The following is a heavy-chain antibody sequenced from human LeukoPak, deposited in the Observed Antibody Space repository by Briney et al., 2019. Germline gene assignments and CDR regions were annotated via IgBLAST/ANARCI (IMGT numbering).Heavy chain of an antibody. D-gene: IGHD3-16*01. V-gene: IGHV4-34*01. CDR2: INHSGST. CDR3: ARVMRLYYYYYMDV. Sequence: SETLSLTCTVSGGSISSYYWSWIRQPAGKGLEWIGEINHSGSTNYNPSLKSRVTISVDTSKNQFSLKLSSVTAADTAVYYCARVMRLYYYYYMDVWGKGTTVTVSS. CDR1: GGSISSYY. J-gene: IGHJ6*03.